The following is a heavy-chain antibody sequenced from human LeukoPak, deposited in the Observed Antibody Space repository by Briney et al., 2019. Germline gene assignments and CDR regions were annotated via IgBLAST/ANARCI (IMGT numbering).Heavy chain of an antibody. J-gene: IGHJ4*02. CDR3: ARRSGYSGYDLDY. CDR1: GYTFTSYA. Sequence: ALVKVSCKASGYTFTSYAMHWVRQAPGQRLEWMGWINAGNGNTKYSQKFQGRVTITRDTSASTAYMELSSLRSEDTAVYYCARRSGYSGYDLDYWGQGTLVTVSS. V-gene: IGHV1-3*01. D-gene: IGHD5-12*01. CDR2: INAGNGNT.